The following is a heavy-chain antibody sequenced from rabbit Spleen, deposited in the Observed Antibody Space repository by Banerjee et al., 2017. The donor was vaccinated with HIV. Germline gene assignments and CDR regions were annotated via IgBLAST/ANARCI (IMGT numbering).Heavy chain of an antibody. D-gene: IGHD4-1*01. Sequence: QSLEESGGGLVQPEGSLTLTCTASGISFGISDYMCWVRQAPGKGLEWIGYIDPVFGIAVYASWVNGQFTISRDNAQNTLYLQLNSLTAADTATYFCARDLTGVIGWNFGWWGQGTLVTVS. CDR2: IDPVFGIA. J-gene: IGHJ3*01. CDR3: ARDLTGVIGWNFGW. V-gene: IGHV1S40*01. CDR1: GISFGISDY.